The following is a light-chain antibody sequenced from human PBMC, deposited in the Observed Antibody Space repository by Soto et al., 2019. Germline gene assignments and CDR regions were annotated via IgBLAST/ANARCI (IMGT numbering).Light chain of an antibody. J-gene: IGLJ1*01. Sequence: QSVLTQPRSVSGSPGQSVAISCTGTSSDLGGYNYVSWYQQHPGKAPKLMICDVIKRPSGVPDRFSGSKSGNTASLTISGLQAEDEADYYCCSYAGSYTYYVFGTGTKVTVL. V-gene: IGLV2-11*01. CDR2: DVI. CDR1: SSDLGGYNY. CDR3: CSYAGSYTYYV.